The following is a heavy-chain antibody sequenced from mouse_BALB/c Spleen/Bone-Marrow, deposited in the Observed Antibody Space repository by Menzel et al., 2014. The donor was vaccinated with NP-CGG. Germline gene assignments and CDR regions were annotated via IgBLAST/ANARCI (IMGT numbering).Heavy chain of an antibody. CDR3: TRDYGNSWYFDV. J-gene: IGHJ1*01. D-gene: IGHD2-1*01. Sequence: EVQLQQSGTVLARPGASVQMSCKASGYTFTSYWMHWGKQRPGQGLEWIGAIYPGNSDTNYNQNFKGKAKLTAVTSSSIAYMELSSLTNEDSAVYYCTRDYGNSWYFDVWGAGTTVTVSS. V-gene: IGHV1-5*01. CDR1: GYTFTSYW. CDR2: IYPGNSDT.